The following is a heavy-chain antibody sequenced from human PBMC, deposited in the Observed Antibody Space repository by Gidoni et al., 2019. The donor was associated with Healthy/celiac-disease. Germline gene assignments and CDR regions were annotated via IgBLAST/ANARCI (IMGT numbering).Heavy chain of an antibody. D-gene: IGHD3-10*01. V-gene: IGHV5-10-1*01. Sequence: EVQLVQSGAEVKKPGESLRISCKGSGYSFTSYWISWVRQMPGKGLEWMGRIDPSDSYTNYSPSFQGHVTISADKSISTAYLQWSSLKASDTAMYYCATGSDYYGSGDLSWFDPWGQGTLVTVSS. CDR2: IDPSDSYT. J-gene: IGHJ5*02. CDR1: GYSFTSYW. CDR3: ATGSDYYGSGDLSWFDP.